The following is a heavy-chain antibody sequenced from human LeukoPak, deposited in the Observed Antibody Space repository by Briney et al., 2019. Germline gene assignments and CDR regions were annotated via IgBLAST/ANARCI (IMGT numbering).Heavy chain of an antibody. D-gene: IGHD2-21*02. J-gene: IGHJ3*02. Sequence: GGSLRLSCAASGFTFSNAWMSWVRQAPGKGLEWVGRIKRKTDGGTTDYAAPVKGRFTISRDDSKNTLYLQINSLKTEATAVYYCTTDVVVTAITAFDIWGQGTMVTVSS. CDR1: GFTFSNAW. CDR2: IKRKTDGGTT. V-gene: IGHV3-15*01. CDR3: TTDVVVTAITAFDI.